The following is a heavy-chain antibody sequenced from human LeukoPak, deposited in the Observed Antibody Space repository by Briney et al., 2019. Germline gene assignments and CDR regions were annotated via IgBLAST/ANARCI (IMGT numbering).Heavy chain of an antibody. CDR3: ARDGGERPRGLWSSGRAFYGMDV. J-gene: IGHJ6*02. CDR1: GFTFSSYW. Sequence: PGGSLRLSCAASGFTFSSYWMSWVRQAPGKGLEWVANIKQDGSEKYYVDSVKGRFTISRDNAKNSLYLQLNSLTDEDTAVYYCARDGGERPRGLWSSGRAFYGMDVWGQGTTVTVSS. CDR2: IKQDGSEK. D-gene: IGHD3-10*01. V-gene: IGHV3-7*01.